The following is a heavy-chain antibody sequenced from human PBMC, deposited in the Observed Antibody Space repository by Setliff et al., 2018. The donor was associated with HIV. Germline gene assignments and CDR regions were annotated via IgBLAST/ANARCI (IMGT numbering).Heavy chain of an antibody. J-gene: IGHJ4*02. D-gene: IGHD3-3*01. CDR2: TTSNGRTT. Sequence: PGGSLRLSCAASGFTFSAYAMTWVRRAPGRGLEWVSATTSNGRTTDYAESVRGRFTLSRDNSGNTLYLQMTSLGAEDTAIYYCAKAWGSGYPSFESALMFDVWGQGTLVTVSS. CDR1: GFTFSAYA. V-gene: IGHV3-23*01. CDR3: AKAWGSGYPSFESALMFDV.